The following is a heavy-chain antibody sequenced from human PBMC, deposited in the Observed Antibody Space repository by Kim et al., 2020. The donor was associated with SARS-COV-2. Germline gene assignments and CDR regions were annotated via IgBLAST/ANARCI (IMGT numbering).Heavy chain of an antibody. J-gene: IGHJ4*02. D-gene: IGHD3-10*01. V-gene: IGHV4-34*01. Sequence: TTRVTISVDTSKNQFSLKLSSVTAADTAVYYCARAPSYYYGSGSYKGFDYWGQGTLVTVSS. CDR3: ARAPSYYYGSGSYKGFDY.